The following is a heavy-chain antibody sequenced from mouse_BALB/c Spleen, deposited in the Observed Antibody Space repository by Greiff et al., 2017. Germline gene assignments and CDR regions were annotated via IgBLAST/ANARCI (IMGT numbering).Heavy chain of an antibody. Sequence: EVKLQESGGGLVQPKGSLKLSCAASGFTFNTYAMNWVRQAPGKGLEWVARIRSKSNNYATYYADSVKDRFTISRDDSQSMLYLQMNNLKTEDTAMYYCVRHGYGNYPWFAYWGQGTLVTVSA. V-gene: IGHV10-1*02. CDR3: VRHGYGNYPWFAY. CDR1: GFTFNTYA. J-gene: IGHJ3*01. CDR2: IRSKSNNYAT. D-gene: IGHD2-1*01.